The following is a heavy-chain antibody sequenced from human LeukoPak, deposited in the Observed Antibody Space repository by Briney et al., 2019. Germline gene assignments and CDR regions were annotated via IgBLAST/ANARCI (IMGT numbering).Heavy chain of an antibody. J-gene: IGHJ4*02. V-gene: IGHV3-48*03. CDR2: ISSSGTI. Sequence: GGSLRLSCAASGFTFRSYEMNWVRQAPGKGLEWVSYISSSGTIYYADSVKGRFTISRDNSKNTLYLQMKSLRAEDTAVYYCAKRATTGDADYFDYWGQGTLVTVSS. CDR1: GFTFRSYE. CDR3: AKRATTGDADYFDY. D-gene: IGHD2-21*02.